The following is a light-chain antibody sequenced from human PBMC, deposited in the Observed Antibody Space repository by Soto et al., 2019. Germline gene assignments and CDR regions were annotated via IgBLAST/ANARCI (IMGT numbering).Light chain of an antibody. Sequence: DIQMTQSPSSLSASVGDRVTITCRASQGIIDYLAWYQQKPGKVPTLLIYAASTLHSGVPSRFSGSGSGTDFTLTISSLQPEDVGTYYCQKYNSAPQTFGPGTKVEIE. CDR3: QKYNSAPQT. CDR2: AAS. J-gene: IGKJ1*01. CDR1: QGIIDY. V-gene: IGKV1-27*01.